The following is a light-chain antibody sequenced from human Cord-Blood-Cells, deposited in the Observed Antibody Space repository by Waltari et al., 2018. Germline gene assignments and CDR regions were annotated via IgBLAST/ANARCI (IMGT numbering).Light chain of an antibody. CDR1: SSNIGSNP. V-gene: IGLV1-44*01. J-gene: IGLJ1*01. Sequence: QSVLTQPPSASGTPGQRVTISCSGSSSNIGSNPVNWYQQLPGTAPKLLIYSNNQRPSGVPDRFSGSKSGTSASLAIRGLQSEDEADYYCAAWDDSLNGHYVFGTGTKVTVL. CDR3: AAWDDSLNGHYV. CDR2: SNN.